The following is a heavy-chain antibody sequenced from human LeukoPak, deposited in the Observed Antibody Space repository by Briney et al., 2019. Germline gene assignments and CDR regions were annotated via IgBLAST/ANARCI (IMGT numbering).Heavy chain of an antibody. V-gene: IGHV3-64*01. CDR1: GIIFSNYA. CDR3: ARGRQGAKTRYFDL. Sequence: GGSLRLSCAATGIIFSNYAMHWVRQGPGKGLECISTISSDGGSTYYANSVKGRFTISRDNSKNTLYLQMGSLRAEDMAVYYCARGRQGAKTRYFDLWGRGTRVTVSS. D-gene: IGHD1-26*01. J-gene: IGHJ2*01. CDR2: ISSDGGST.